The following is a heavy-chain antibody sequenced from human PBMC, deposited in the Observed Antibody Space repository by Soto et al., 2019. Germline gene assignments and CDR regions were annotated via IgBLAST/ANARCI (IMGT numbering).Heavy chain of an antibody. CDR3: TGGDYGIPYYYYMDV. Sequence: PGGSLRLSCTASGFTFGDYAMSWFRQAPGKGLEWVGFIRSKAYGGTTEYAASVKGRFTISRDDSKSIAYLQMNSLKTEDTAVYYCTGGDYGIPYYYYMDVWGKGTTDTVSS. J-gene: IGHJ6*03. D-gene: IGHD4-17*01. CDR2: IRSKAYGGTT. CDR1: GFTFGDYA. V-gene: IGHV3-49*03.